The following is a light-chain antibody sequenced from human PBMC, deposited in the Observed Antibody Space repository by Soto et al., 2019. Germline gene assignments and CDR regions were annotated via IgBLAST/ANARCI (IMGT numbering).Light chain of an antibody. CDR1: SSDIGGYNY. CDR3: SSYTSSSTLYV. J-gene: IGLJ1*01. V-gene: IGLV2-14*01. CDR2: AVS. Sequence: QSVLTQPASVSGSPGQSITLSFAGTSSDIGGYNYVSWYQQHPGKAPKVMIYAVSNRPSGVSNRFSGSKSGNTASLTISGLQAEDEADYYCSSYTSSSTLYVFGSGTKLTVL.